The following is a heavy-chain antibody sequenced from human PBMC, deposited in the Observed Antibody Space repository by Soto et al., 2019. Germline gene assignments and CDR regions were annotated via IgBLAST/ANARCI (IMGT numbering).Heavy chain of an antibody. D-gene: IGHD2-2*01. CDR2: INHSGST. V-gene: IGHV4-34*01. Sequence: PSETLSLTCAVYGGSFSGYYWSWIRQPPGKGLEWIGEINHSGSTNYNPSLKSRVTISVDTSKNQFSLKLSSVTAADTAVYYCARGFGDIVVVPAATGGMDVWGQGTTVTSP. CDR3: ARGFGDIVVVPAATGGMDV. CDR1: GGSFSGYY. J-gene: IGHJ6*02.